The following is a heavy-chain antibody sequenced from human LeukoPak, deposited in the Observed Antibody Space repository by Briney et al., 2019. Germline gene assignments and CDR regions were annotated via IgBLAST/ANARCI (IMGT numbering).Heavy chain of an antibody. CDR2: ISSSSSYI. CDR1: GFTFSTYT. Sequence: GGSLRLSCAASGFTFSTYTMNWVSQAPGKGLEWVSTISSSSSYIYYGGSVKGRFTISRDNAKNSLYLEMNSLRAEDTAVYYCAGRFDYWGQGTLVTVSS. V-gene: IGHV3-21*01. J-gene: IGHJ4*02. CDR3: AGRFDY.